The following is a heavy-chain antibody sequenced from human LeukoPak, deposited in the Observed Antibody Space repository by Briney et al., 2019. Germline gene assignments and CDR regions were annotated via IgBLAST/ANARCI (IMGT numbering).Heavy chain of an antibody. CDR1: GYSFTGYS. J-gene: IGHJ4*02. CDR3: ATQNNSYFDY. CDR2: INPNSGGT. V-gene: IGHV1-2*02. D-gene: IGHD1-20*01. Sequence: ASVKVSCKASGYSFTGYSMHWVRQAPGQGLERMGWINPNSGGTKFAQKFQGRVTMTRDTSISTAYMEVSRLRSDDTAVYYCATQNNSYFDYWGQGTLVTVSS.